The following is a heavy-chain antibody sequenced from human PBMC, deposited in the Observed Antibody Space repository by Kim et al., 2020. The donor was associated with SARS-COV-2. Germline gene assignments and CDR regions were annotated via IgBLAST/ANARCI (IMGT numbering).Heavy chain of an antibody. CDR3: AKDMSVGATSGMDV. D-gene: IGHD1-26*01. CDR1: GFTFGDYA. J-gene: IGHJ6*02. CDR2: ISWNSGSI. V-gene: IGHV3-9*01. Sequence: GGSLRLSCAASGFTFGDYAMHWVRQAPGKGLEWVSGISWNSGSIGYADSVKGRFTISRDNAKNSLYLQMNSLRAEDTALYYCAKDMSVGATSGMDVWGQGTTVTVSS.